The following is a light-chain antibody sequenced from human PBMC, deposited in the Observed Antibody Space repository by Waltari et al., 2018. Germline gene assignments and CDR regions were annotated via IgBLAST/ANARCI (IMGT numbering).Light chain of an antibody. J-gene: IGLJ3*02. CDR3: AAWDDTLSGPGV. Sequence: QSVLTQPPSASGTPGQRVTISCSGSSSDIGSTYVNWFQQLPGMAPQLLISNINQRPSGVPVRFSGSKSGTSASLAISWLRTEDEADYCAAWDDTLSGPGVFGGGANLAVL. V-gene: IGLV1-47*01. CDR2: NIN. CDR1: SSDIGSTY.